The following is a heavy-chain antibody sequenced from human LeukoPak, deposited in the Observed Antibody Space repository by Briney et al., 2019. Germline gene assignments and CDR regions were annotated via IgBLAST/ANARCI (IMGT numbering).Heavy chain of an antibody. Sequence: PGGSLRLSCAASGFTFSSYAMHWVRQAPGKGLEWVAVISYDGSNKYYADSVKGRFTISRDNAKNSLYLQMNSLRAEDTAVYYCARDTLGDYWGQGTLVTVSS. V-gene: IGHV3-30-3*01. CDR2: ISYDGSNK. D-gene: IGHD3-16*01. CDR3: ARDTLGDY. CDR1: GFTFSSYA. J-gene: IGHJ4*02.